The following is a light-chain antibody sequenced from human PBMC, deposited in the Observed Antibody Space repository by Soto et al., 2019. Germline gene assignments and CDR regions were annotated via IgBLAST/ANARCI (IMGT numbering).Light chain of an antibody. V-gene: IGKV1-5*02. Sequence: DIQMSQSPSTLSAFVGDRVTIICRASQSISTSLAWYQQKPGKAPKLLIYHASSLQSGVPSRFSGSGSGTEFTLTISSLQPDDFATYYCQQYNSYAFGQGTKVAIK. CDR3: QQYNSYA. J-gene: IGKJ1*01. CDR2: HAS. CDR1: QSISTS.